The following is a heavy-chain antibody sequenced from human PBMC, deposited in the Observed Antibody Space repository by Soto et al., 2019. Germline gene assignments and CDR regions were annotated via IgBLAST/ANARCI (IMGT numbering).Heavy chain of an antibody. J-gene: IGHJ4*02. V-gene: IGHV1-18*01. CDR2: ISAYNGNT. Sequence: GASVKVSCKASGGTFSSYAISWVRQAPGQGLEWMGWISAYNGNTNYAQKLQGRVTMTTDTSTSTAYMELRSLRSDDTAVYYCARDPSPIYCTNGVCSDYWGQGTLVTVSS. CDR3: ARDPSPIYCTNGVCSDY. CDR1: GGTFSSYA. D-gene: IGHD2-8*01.